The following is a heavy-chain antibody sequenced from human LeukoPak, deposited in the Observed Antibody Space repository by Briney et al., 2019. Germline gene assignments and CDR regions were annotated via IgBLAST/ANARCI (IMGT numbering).Heavy chain of an antibody. V-gene: IGHV4-31*03. J-gene: IGHJ4*02. D-gene: IGHD3-22*01. CDR3: ARAPRDYDSSGYQVIRLVY. Sequence: SETLSLTCTVSDVPISSGGYYWSWTRQRPGKGVEWIGYIYYNGSTYYNSSLKSRVTISVDTSKHQFSLKLSSVTAADTAVYYCARAPRDYDSSGYQVIRLVYWGGGSLVTVPS. CDR1: DVPISSGGYY. CDR2: IYYNGST.